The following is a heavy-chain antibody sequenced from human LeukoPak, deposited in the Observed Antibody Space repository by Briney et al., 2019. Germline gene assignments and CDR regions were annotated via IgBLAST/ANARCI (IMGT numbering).Heavy chain of an antibody. V-gene: IGHV3-23*01. D-gene: IGHD3-3*01. CDR3: AKDKDTIFGVDDAFDI. J-gene: IGHJ3*02. CDR2: ISGSGGST. CDR1: GFTFSSYA. Sequence: GGSLRLSCAASGFTFSSYAMSWVRQAPGKGLEWVSAISGSGGSTYYADSVKGRFTISRDDSKNTLYLQMNSLRAEDTAVYYCAKDKDTIFGVDDAFDIWGQGTMVTVSS.